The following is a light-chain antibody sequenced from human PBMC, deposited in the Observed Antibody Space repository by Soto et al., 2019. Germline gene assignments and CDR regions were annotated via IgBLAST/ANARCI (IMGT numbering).Light chain of an antibody. CDR2: GAS. V-gene: IGKV3-20*01. CDR3: QQYVTAPRT. CDR1: QSISGT. J-gene: IGKJ1*01. Sequence: EIVMTQSPATLSVSPGGRATLSCRASQSISGTLAWYQQKPGQAPSLLIYGASNRATGVPERFSGGGSGTDFTLTISRLEPEDFAVYFCQQYVTAPRTFGQGTKVDIK.